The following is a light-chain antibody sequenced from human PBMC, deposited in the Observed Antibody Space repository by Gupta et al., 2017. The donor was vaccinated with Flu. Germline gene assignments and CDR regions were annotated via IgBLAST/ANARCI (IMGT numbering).Light chain of an antibody. CDR3: QQLNSYT. Sequence: QSPYSLSEYEGDRITRTSRASKGISSYLDRNQQEPVKAPNIMIYATYTWDRDGRSRFRGSGPGTEFTLRRSSLEAEDFDTYDSQQLNSYTFGQGTRLEIK. CDR1: KGISSY. CDR2: ATY. V-gene: IGKV1-9*01. J-gene: IGKJ5*01.